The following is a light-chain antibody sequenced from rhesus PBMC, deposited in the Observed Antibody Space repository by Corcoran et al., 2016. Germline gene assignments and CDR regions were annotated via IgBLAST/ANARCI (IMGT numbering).Light chain of an antibody. V-gene: IGKV1-25*01. CDR2: DAS. J-gene: IGKJ4*01. CDR3: QQHNSYPLT. CDR1: QGISKY. Sequence: DIQMTQSPSSLSASVGDTVTITCQASQGISKYLAWYQQKQGKAPKLLIYDASTLQSGVPSRFSGSGSGTEVTLTISSLQPEDFATYYCQQHNSYPLTFGGGTKVELK.